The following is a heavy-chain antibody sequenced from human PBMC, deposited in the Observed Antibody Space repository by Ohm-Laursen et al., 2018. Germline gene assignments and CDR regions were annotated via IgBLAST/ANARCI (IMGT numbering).Heavy chain of an antibody. D-gene: IGHD3-22*01. CDR1: GFTFSSYA. CDR2: ISGSGGST. CDR3: AKDDSSGYYTNDY. J-gene: IGHJ4*02. Sequence: SLRLSCSASGFTFSSYAMSWVRQAPGKGLEWVSAISGSGGSTYYADSVKSRFTISRDNSKNTLYLQMNSLRAEDTAVYYCAKDDSSGYYTNDYWGQGTLVTVSS. V-gene: IGHV3-23*01.